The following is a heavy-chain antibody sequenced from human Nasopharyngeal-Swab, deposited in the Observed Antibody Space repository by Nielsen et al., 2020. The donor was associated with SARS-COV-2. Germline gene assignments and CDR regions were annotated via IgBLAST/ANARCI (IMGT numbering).Heavy chain of an antibody. CDR2: IKSKTDGGTT. Sequence: ETLSLTCAVYGGSFSGYYWSWIRQPPGKGLEWVGRIKSKTDGGTTDYAAPVKGRFTVSRDDSKNTLYLQMNSLKTEDTAVYYCTTDFPSQYFYYYMDVWGKGTTVTVSS. V-gene: IGHV3-15*07. CDR3: TTDFPSQYFYYYMDV. J-gene: IGHJ6*03. CDR1: GGSFSGYY.